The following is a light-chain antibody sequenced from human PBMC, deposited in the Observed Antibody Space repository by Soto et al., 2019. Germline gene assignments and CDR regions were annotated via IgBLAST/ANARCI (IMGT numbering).Light chain of an antibody. Sequence: DIQMTQSPSSVSASVGDRVTITCRASQGISRWLAWYQQKPGKAPKLLIYTTSSLQSGVPSRFSGSGSGIDFTLTIHNLQPEDFATYFCQQANSLPFTFGPGNEVDMK. CDR2: TTS. V-gene: IGKV1-12*01. CDR1: QGISRW. J-gene: IGKJ3*01. CDR3: QQANSLPFT.